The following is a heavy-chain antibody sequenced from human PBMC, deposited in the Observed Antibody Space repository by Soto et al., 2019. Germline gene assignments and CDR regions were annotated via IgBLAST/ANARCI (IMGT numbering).Heavy chain of an antibody. V-gene: IGHV4-34*01. CDR2: INHGGST. Sequence: PSETLSLTCAVYGGSFSGYYWSWIRQPPGKGLEWIGEINHGGSTNYSPSLKSRVTMSVDTSKNQFSLNVRSVTAADTAVYYCARGQAIFGVDSNGYYYYMDVWGEGTTVTVSS. CDR3: ARGQAIFGVDSNGYYYYMDV. CDR1: GGSFSGYY. D-gene: IGHD3-3*01. J-gene: IGHJ6*03.